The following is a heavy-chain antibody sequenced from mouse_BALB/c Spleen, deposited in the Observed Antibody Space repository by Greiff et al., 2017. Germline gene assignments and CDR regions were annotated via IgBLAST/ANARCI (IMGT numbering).Heavy chain of an antibody. CDR3: ERDGYDGYAMDD. CDR1: GFTFSSSY. CDR2: IYAGTGGT. Sequence: QVQLQQSGAELVKPGASVKLSCKTSGFTFSSSYISWLKQKPGQSLEWIAWIYAGTGGTSYTQKFTGKAQLTADTSSSTAYMQFSSLTTEDSAIYYGERDGYDGYAMDDWGQGTSVTVSA. J-gene: IGHJ4*01. V-gene: IGHV1-66*01. D-gene: IGHD2-2*01.